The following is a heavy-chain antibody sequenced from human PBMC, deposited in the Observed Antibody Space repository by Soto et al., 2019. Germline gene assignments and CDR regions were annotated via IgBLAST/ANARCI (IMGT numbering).Heavy chain of an antibody. CDR2: ISDSGTT. CDR3: ARGTGYTSGWYEFADY. D-gene: IGHD6-19*01. Sequence: QVQLQESGPGLVKPSETLSLTCTVSGSSIRTYYWTWVRQPPGKGLEWIGYISDSGTTNYNPSLKSRLTISRDTSKNQFSLTLNSVTAADTAMYYCARGTGYTSGWYEFADYWGPGTLVTVSS. J-gene: IGHJ4*02. V-gene: IGHV4-59*08. CDR1: GSSIRTYY.